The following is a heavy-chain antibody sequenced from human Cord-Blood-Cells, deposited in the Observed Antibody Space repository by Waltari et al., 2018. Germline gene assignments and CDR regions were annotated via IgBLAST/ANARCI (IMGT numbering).Heavy chain of an antibody. CDR1: GYTFTSYD. J-gene: IGHJ2*01. CDR2: VNPNMGNT. V-gene: IGHV1-8*03. D-gene: IGHD7-27*01. CDR3: ARRNWGWYFDL. Sequence: QVQLVQSGAEVKKPGASVKVSCKASGYTFTSYDINWVRQATGQGLEGMGGVNPNMGNTGYAQKFQGRVTITRNTSISTAYMELSSLRSEDTAVYYCARRNWGWYFDLWGRGTLVTVSS.